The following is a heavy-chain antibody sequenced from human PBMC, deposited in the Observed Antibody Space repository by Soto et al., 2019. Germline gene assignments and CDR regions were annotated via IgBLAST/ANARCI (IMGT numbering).Heavy chain of an antibody. V-gene: IGHV3-15*07. D-gene: IGHD1-26*01. CDR2: IKSKTDGGTT. J-gene: IGHJ3*02. CDR1: GFTFSNAW. CDR3: TTGSLSWDWDPSDAFDI. Sequence: GGSLRLSCAASGFTFSNAWMNWVRQAPGKGLEWVGRIKSKTDGGTTDYAAPVKGRFTISRDDSKNTLYLQMNSLKTEDTAVYYCTTGSLSWDWDPSDAFDIWGQGTMVTVSS.